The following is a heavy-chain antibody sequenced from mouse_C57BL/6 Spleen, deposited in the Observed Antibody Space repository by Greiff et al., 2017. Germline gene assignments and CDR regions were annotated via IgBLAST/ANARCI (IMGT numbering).Heavy chain of an antibody. CDR2: IYPGDGDT. V-gene: IGHV1-80*01. Sequence: QVQLQQSGAELVKPGASVKISCKASGYAFSSYRMNWVKQRPGKGLDWIGQIYPGDGDTNYNGKFKGKATQTADKSSSTAYMQLSSLTSEDAAVYFCTRSSPSRGLGCWGQVTSVTVSS. CDR3: TRSSPSRGLGC. J-gene: IGHJ4*01. D-gene: IGHD3-2*02. CDR1: GYAFSSYR.